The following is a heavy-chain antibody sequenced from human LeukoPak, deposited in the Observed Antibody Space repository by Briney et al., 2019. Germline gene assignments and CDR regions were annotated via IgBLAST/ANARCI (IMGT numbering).Heavy chain of an antibody. D-gene: IGHD3-10*01. V-gene: IGHV4-61*02. CDR2: IYSSGTT. J-gene: IGHJ3*02. CDR3: ARARAVRRADAFDI. CDR1: GGSISSGSYF. Sequence: SETLSLTCSVSGGSISSGSYFWSWIRQPAGKGLEWIGRIYSSGTTNYNPSLKSRVTISVDTSKNQFSLKLSSVTAADTAVYYCARARAVRRADAFDIWGQGTMVTASS.